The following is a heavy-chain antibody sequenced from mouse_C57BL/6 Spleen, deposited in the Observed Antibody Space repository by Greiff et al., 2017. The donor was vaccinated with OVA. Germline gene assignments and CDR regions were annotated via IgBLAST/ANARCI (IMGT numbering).Heavy chain of an antibody. CDR2: IYPGSGST. CDR3: ARDGNTDD. D-gene: IGHD1-1*01. J-gene: IGHJ2*01. Sequence: QVQLQQSGAELVKPGASVKMSCKASGYTFTSYCITWVMQRPGQGLEWIGDIYPGSGSTNYNEKFKSKATLTVATSSSTAYMQLGSRTSEDSAVYYGARDGNTDDWGKGTTLTVSS. V-gene: IGHV1-55*01. CDR1: GYTFTSYC.